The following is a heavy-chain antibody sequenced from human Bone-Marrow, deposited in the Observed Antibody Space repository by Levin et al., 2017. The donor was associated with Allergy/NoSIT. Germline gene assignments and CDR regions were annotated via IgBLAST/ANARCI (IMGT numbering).Heavy chain of an antibody. V-gene: IGHV6-1*01. D-gene: IGHD6-6*01. J-gene: IGHJ4*02. CDR3: ARTYSSSAPFFDY. Sequence: SQTLSLTCAISGDSVSSNSAAWNWISQSPSRGLEWLGRTYYRSKWYNDYAVSVKSRITINPDTSKNQFSLQLNSVTPEGTAVYYCARTYSSSAPFFDYWGQGTLVTVSS. CDR2: TYYRSKWYN. CDR1: GDSVSSNSAA.